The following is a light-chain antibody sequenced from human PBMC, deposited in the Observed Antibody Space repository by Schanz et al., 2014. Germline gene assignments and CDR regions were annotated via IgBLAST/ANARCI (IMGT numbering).Light chain of an antibody. V-gene: IGLV2-8*01. J-gene: IGLJ3*02. CDR3: AAWDDSLNSWV. CDR1: SSDVGDYNY. CDR2: EVS. Sequence: QSVLTQPPSASGSPGQSATISCTGTSSDVGDYNYVSWYQQHPGKAPKLMIYEVSKRPSGVPDRFSGSKSGNTASLTVSGLQAEDEADYYCAAWDDSLNSWVFGGGTKLTVL.